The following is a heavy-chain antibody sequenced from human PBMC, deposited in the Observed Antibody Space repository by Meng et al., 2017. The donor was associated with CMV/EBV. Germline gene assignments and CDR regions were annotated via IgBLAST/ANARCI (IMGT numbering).Heavy chain of an antibody. V-gene: IGHV3-23*01. CDR1: GFTFSSYA. CDR3: AKDLVVVPAALSAFDI. J-gene: IGHJ3*02. CDR2: ISGSGGST. Sequence: GGFLRLPCAASGFTFSSYAMSWVRQAPGKGLEWVPAISGSGGSTYYADSVKGRFTISRDNSKNTLYLQMNSLRAEDTAVYYCAKDLVVVPAALSAFDIWGQGTMVTVSS. D-gene: IGHD2-2*01.